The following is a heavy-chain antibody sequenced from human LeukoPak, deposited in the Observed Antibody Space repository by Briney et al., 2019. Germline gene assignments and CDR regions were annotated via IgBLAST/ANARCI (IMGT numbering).Heavy chain of an antibody. D-gene: IGHD5-18*01. CDR3: ARDRRRGYSYGSGDY. CDR1: GYTFTSYA. V-gene: IGHV1-3*01. CDR2: INAGNGNT. Sequence: ASVKVSCKASGYTFTSYAMHWVRQAPGQRLEWMGWINAGNGNTKYSQKFQGRVTITRDTSASTAYMELSSLRSEDTAVYYCARDRRRGYSYGSGDYGGQGPLVPVSS. J-gene: IGHJ4*02.